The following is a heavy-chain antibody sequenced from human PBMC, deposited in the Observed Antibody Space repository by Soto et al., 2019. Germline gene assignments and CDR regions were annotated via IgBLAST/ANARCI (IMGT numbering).Heavy chain of an antibody. CDR2: IYYSGST. J-gene: IGHJ4*02. V-gene: IGHV4-39*01. CDR1: GGSISSSSYY. D-gene: IGHD4-17*01. CDR3: ARTGAGTVTTGRD. Sequence: QLQLQESGPGLVKPSETLSLTCTVSGGSISSSSYYWGWIRQPPGKGLEWIGSIYYSGSTYYNPSLKSRVTISVDTSKNQFSLKLSSLTAADTAVYYCARTGAGTVTTGRDWGQGTLVTVSS.